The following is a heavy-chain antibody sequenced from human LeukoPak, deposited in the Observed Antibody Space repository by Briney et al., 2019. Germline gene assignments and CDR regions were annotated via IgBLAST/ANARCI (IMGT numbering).Heavy chain of an antibody. V-gene: IGHV6-1*01. CDR1: GDSVSSKSAA. CDR3: ARVYSGYDWGGYYYYGMDV. CDR2: TYYRSKWYN. Sequence: PSQTLSLTCAISGDSVSSKSAAWNWIRQSPSRGLEWLGRTYYRSKWYNDYAVSVKSRITINPDTSKNQFSLQLNSVTPEDTAVYYCARVYSGYDWGGYYYYGMDVWGQGTTVTVSS. J-gene: IGHJ6*02. D-gene: IGHD5-12*01.